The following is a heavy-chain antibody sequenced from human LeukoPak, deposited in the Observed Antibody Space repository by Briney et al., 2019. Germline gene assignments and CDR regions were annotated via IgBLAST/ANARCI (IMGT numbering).Heavy chain of an antibody. J-gene: IGHJ6*03. CDR2: INPNSGGT. CDR3: ARVLYSSSYYYMDV. CDR1: GYTFSGYY. D-gene: IGHD6-6*01. V-gene: IGHV1-2*02. Sequence: ASVKVSCEASGYTFSGYYMHWVRQAPGQGLEWMGWINPNSGGTNYAQKFQGRVTMTRDTSISTAYMELSRLRSDDTAVYYCARVLYSSSYYYMDVWGTGTTVTVPS.